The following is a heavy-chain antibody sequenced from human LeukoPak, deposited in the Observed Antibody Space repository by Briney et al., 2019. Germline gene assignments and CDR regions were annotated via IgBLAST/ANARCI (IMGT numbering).Heavy chain of an antibody. CDR3: ARSGLYGSGSFSTRLFDY. J-gene: IGHJ4*02. CDR2: INPSGGST. Sequence: PAASVNVSCKASGYTFTSYYMHWVRQAPGQGLEWMGIINPSGGSTSYAQKFQGRVTKTRDTSTSTVYMELSSLRSEDTAVYYCARSGLYGSGSFSTRLFDYWGQGSLVTVSS. D-gene: IGHD3-10*01. CDR1: GYTFTSYY. V-gene: IGHV1-46*01.